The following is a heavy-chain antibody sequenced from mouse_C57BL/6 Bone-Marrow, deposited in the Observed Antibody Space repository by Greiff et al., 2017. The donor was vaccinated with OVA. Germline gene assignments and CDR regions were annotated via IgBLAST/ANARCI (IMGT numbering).Heavy chain of an antibody. CDR1: GFTFSDYY. Sequence: EVKLVESGGGLVQPGGSLKLSCAASGFTFSDYYMYWVRQTPEKRLEWVAYISNGGGSTYYPDTVKGRFTISRDNAKNTLYLQMSRLKSEDTAMYYCARPLYYYGSSHYYAMDYWGQGTSVTVSS. CDR3: ARPLYYYGSSHYYAMDY. CDR2: ISNGGGST. D-gene: IGHD1-1*01. V-gene: IGHV5-12*01. J-gene: IGHJ4*01.